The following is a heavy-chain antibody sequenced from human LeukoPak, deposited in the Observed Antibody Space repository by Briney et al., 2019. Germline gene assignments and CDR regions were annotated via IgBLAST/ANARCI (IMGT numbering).Heavy chain of an antibody. D-gene: IGHD6-6*01. Sequence: QPGGSLRLSCAASGFTLSSYAMHWVRQAPGKGLEWVAVISYDGTNKYYADSVKGRFAISRDNSKNTLYLQMNSLRAEDTAVYYCARDLEYTSSSPNYYYYYGMDVWGQGTTVTVSS. CDR1: GFTLSSYA. J-gene: IGHJ6*02. V-gene: IGHV3-30*09. CDR3: ARDLEYTSSSPNYYYYYGMDV. CDR2: ISYDGTNK.